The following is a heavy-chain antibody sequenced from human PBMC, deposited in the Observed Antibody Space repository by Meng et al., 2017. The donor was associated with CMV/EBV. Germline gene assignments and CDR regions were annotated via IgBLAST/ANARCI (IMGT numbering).Heavy chain of an antibody. CDR3: AKVGWPYYFDY. D-gene: IGHD2-15*01. CDR2: ISWNSGSI. Sequence: SLKISCAASGFTFSSYAMSWVRQAPGKGLEWVSVISWNSGSIGYADSVKGRFTISRDNAKNSLYLQMNSLRAEDTALYYCAKVGWPYYFDYWGQGTLVTVSS. CDR1: GFTFSSYA. J-gene: IGHJ4*02. V-gene: IGHV3-9*01.